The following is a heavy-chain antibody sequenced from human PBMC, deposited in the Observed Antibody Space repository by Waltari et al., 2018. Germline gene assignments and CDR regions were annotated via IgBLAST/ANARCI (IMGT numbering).Heavy chain of an antibody. J-gene: IGHJ3*02. CDR3: ARDHSIVGATNEAIGAFDI. Sequence: QVQLVQSGAEVKKPGSSVKVSCKASGGTFSSYAISWVRQAPGQGLEWMGGIIPIFGTANYAQKFQGRVTITTDESTSTAYMELSSLRSEDTAVYYCARDHSIVGATNEAIGAFDIWGQGTMVTVSS. CDR1: GGTFSSYA. CDR2: IIPIFGTA. D-gene: IGHD1-26*01. V-gene: IGHV1-69*05.